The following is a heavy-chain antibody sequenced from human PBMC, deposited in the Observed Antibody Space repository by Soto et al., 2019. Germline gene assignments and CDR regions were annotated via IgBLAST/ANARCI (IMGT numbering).Heavy chain of an antibody. CDR1: GFTFDDYA. Sequence: GGSLRLSCAASGFTFDDYAMHWVRQAPGKGLEWVSGISWNSGSIGYADSVKGRFTISRDNAKNSLYLQMNSLRAEDTALYYCAKGDTAAAGTPEGYYYYGMDVWGQGTAVTVSS. V-gene: IGHV3-9*01. CDR3: AKGDTAAAGTPEGYYYYGMDV. D-gene: IGHD6-13*01. CDR2: ISWNSGSI. J-gene: IGHJ6*02.